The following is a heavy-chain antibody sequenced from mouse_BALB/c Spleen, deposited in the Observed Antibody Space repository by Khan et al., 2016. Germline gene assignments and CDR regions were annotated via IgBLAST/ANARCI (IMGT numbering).Heavy chain of an antibody. Sequence: EGKLEESGGGLVQPGGSMKLSCVAAGFPFSNYWMNWVRQSPEKGLEWVAEIRLKSDDYVTHYEESVKWRFTISRHDSKSSGYLQMNNCRAEETGIYYCWILLWGQGTILTVSS. J-gene: IGHJ2*01. CDR3: WILL. CDR1: GFPFSNYW. CDR2: IRLKSDDYVT. V-gene: IGHV6-6*02.